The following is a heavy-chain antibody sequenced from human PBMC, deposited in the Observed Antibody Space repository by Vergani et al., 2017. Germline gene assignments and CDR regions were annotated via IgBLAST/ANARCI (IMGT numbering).Heavy chain of an antibody. CDR1: GFSLHTRGFS. D-gene: IGHD1-7*01. V-gene: IGHV2-5*04. CDR3: VDRKTECGTTGCFYPFYYYYYMDV. J-gene: IGHJ6*03. Sequence: QITLKESGPTLVKPTQTLTLTCTFSGFSLHTRGFSVAWIRQPPGKALDWLALLYWNDDQHYSPSLNNRVTITKHTSKNQVVLTMTNMDYVDTGTYYCVDRKTECGTTGCFYPFYYYYYMDVWGKGTTVTVSS. CDR2: LYWNDDQ.